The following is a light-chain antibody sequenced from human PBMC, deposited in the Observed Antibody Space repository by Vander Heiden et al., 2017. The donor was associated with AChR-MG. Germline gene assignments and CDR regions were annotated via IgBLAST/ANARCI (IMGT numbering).Light chain of an antibody. V-gene: IGKV1-27*01. J-gene: IGKJ4*01. CDR3: QKYNGARLT. Sequence: DIQMTQSPSSLSAPVQDRVTITCRASQGISSYLAWYQQKPGQVPKLLIYAASTCQSGVPSRFSASGSGTDFTLTISSLHPEDVATSYSQKYNGARLTFDAGTKVEIK. CDR2: AAS. CDR1: QGISSY.